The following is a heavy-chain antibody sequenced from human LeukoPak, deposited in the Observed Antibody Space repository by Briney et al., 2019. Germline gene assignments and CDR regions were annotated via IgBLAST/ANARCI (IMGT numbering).Heavy chain of an antibody. Sequence: GSLRLSCAASGFTFNIYSMNWVRQAPGKGLEWVSSISNSGTYIYDADSVKGRFTISRDNAKKSLYLQMNSLRAEDTAVYYCARDRNNWNEDYNYYGMDVWGQGTTVTVSS. V-gene: IGHV3-21*01. CDR1: GFTFNIYS. CDR3: ARDRNNWNEDYNYYGMDV. J-gene: IGHJ6*02. D-gene: IGHD1-1*01. CDR2: ISNSGTYI.